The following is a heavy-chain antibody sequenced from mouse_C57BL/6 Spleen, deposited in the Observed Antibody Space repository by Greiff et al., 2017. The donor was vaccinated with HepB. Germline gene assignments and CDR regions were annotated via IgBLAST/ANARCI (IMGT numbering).Heavy chain of an antibody. V-gene: IGHV1-80*01. CDR2: IYPGDGDT. D-gene: IGHD1-1*01. CDR1: GYAFSSYW. CDR3: ARDYGSSYAYFDY. Sequence: VQLQESGAELVKPGASVKISCKASGYAFSSYWMNWVKQRPGKGLEWIGQIYPGDGDTNYNGKFKGKATLTADKSSSTAYMQLSSLTSEDSAVYFCARDYGSSYAYFDYWGQGTTLTVSS. J-gene: IGHJ2*01.